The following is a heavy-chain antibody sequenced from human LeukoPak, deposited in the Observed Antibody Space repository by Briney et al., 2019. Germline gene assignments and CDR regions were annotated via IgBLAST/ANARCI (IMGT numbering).Heavy chain of an antibody. CDR3: ARVYYDFWCGSFDY. Sequence: GGSLRLSCAASGFTFSSYWMSWVRQAPGKGLEWVANIKQDGSEKYYVDSVKGRFTISRDNAKNSLYLQMNSLRAEDTAVYYCARVYYDFWCGSFDYWGQGTLVTVSS. D-gene: IGHD3-3*01. CDR2: IKQDGSEK. J-gene: IGHJ4*02. CDR1: GFTFSSYW. V-gene: IGHV3-7*01.